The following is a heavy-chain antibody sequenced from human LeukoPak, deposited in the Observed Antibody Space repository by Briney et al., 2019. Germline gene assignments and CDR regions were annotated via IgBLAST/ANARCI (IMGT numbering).Heavy chain of an antibody. CDR2: INPYNGDT. V-gene: IGHV1-2*02. Sequence: ASVKVSCKASGYTFTGYYLHWVRQAPGQGLEWMGWINPYNGDTNYSPKFKGRVTLTRDTSTTTSYMDLSRLTSDDTAVYFCARGSYDSRGYYSDYHFYMELWGKGTTVTVSS. CDR1: GYTFTGYY. J-gene: IGHJ6*03. CDR3: ARGSYDSRGYYSDYHFYMEL. D-gene: IGHD3-22*01.